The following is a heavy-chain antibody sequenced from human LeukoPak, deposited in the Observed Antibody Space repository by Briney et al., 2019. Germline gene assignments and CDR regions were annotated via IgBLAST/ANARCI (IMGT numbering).Heavy chain of an antibody. J-gene: IGHJ6*02. Sequence: SETLSLTCAVYGGSYSGYYWSWIRQPPGKGLERIGEINHSGSTNYNPSLKSRVTISVDTSKNQFSLKLSSVTAADTAVYYCARGGNRIAYYYYGMDVWGQGTTVTVSS. CDR3: ARGGNRIAYYYYGMDV. CDR2: INHSGST. CDR1: GGSYSGYY. V-gene: IGHV4-34*01. D-gene: IGHD2-21*01.